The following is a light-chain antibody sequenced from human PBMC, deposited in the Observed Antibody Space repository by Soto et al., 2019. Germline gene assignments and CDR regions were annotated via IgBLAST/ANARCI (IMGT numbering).Light chain of an antibody. V-gene: IGLV1-40*01. CDR2: GNS. CDR1: SSNIGAHYD. Sequence: QSVLTQPPSVSGAPGQRVTISCTGSSSNIGAHYDVHWYQQLPGTAPKLLIYGNSNRPSGVPDRFSGSKSGTSASLAITGLQAEDEADYYSQSYDNSLSVYVFGTGTKLTVL. CDR3: QSYDNSLSVYV. J-gene: IGLJ1*01.